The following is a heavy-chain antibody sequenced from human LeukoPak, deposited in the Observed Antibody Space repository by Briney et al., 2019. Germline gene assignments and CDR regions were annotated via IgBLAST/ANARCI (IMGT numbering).Heavy chain of an antibody. CDR1: GFTFSDYY. D-gene: IGHD5-18*01. CDR3: ARASKAAIYGMDV. Sequence: GGSLRLSCAASGFTFSDYYMSWIRQAPGKGLEWGSYISSSSSYTNYADSVKGRFTISRDNAKNSLYLQMNSLRAEDTAVYYCARASKAAIYGMDVWGQGTTVTVSS. V-gene: IGHV3-11*05. J-gene: IGHJ6*02. CDR2: ISSSSSYT.